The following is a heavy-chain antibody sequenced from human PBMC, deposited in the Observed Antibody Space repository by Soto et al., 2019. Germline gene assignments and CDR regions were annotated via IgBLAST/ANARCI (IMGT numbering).Heavy chain of an antibody. CDR1: GYTFTSYG. V-gene: IGHV1-18*01. CDR2: ISAYDGNT. Sequence: QVQLVQSGAEVKKPGASVKVSCKASGYTFTSYGISWVRQAPGQGLEWMGWISAYDGNTHYAQKLQGRVTMTTDTATITAYMEVRSVSSDVTAVYDCVVGDTSFASWGQGTMVTV. D-gene: IGHD1-26*01. J-gene: IGHJ4*02. CDR3: VVGDTSFAS.